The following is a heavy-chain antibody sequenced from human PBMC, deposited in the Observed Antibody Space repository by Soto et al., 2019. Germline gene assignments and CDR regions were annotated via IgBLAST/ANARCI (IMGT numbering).Heavy chain of an antibody. CDR2: IYYSGST. Sequence: PSETLSLTCTVSGGSISSSSYYWGWIRQPPGKGLEWIGSIYYSGSTYYNPSLKSRVTISVDTSKNQFSLKMSSVTAADTAVYYCARGIGYCSSINCYSSRRLRFDSWGQGTLVTVSS. CDR3: ARGIGYCSSINCYSSRRLRFDS. CDR1: GGSISSSSYY. J-gene: IGHJ4*02. V-gene: IGHV4-39*01. D-gene: IGHD2-2*01.